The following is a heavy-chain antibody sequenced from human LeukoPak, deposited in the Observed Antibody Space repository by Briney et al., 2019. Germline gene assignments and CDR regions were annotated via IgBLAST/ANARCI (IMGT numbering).Heavy chain of an antibody. CDR3: ARRQGCSSTSCPPDY. CDR1: GYSFSNYW. D-gene: IGHD2-2*01. V-gene: IGHV5-51*01. J-gene: IGHJ4*02. Sequence: GESLKISCKGSGYSFSNYWIGWVCQMPGKGLEWMGIIYPGDSDTRYTPSFQGQVTMSADKSINTAYLQWSSLKASDTAMYYCARRQGCSSTSCPPDYWGQGTLVTVSP. CDR2: IYPGDSDT.